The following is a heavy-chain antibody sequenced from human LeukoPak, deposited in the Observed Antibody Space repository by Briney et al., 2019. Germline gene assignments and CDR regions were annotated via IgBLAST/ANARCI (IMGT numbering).Heavy chain of an antibody. CDR1: GFTDSSNY. CDR2: IYSGGST. Sequence: GGSLRLSCAASGFTDSSNYMGWVRQAPGKGLEWVSVIYSGGSTYYADSVKGRFTISRDNSKNTLYLQMNSLRAEDTAVYYCARSDSSGCLDYWGQGTLVTVSS. D-gene: IGHD6-19*01. J-gene: IGHJ4*02. CDR3: ARSDSSGCLDY. V-gene: IGHV3-66*02.